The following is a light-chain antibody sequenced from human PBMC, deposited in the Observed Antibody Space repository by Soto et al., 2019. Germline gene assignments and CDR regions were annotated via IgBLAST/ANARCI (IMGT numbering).Light chain of an antibody. J-gene: IGLJ2*01. CDR2: DVS. V-gene: IGLV2-11*01. CDR3: CSYGGGHTPLV. CDR1: RSDVGGYNY. Sequence: QSVLTQPRSVSGSPGQSVTISCTGSRSDVGGYNYVSWYQQHPGKAPKLMIYDVSKRPSGVPGRFSGSKSGNTASLTISGLQAEDEADYYCCSYGGGHTPLVFGGGTKVTAL.